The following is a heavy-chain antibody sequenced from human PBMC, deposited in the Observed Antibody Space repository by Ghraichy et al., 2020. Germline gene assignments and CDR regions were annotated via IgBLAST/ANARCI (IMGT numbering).Heavy chain of an antibody. CDR2: IIPIFGTA. CDR3: ARDQGAARLSWFDP. J-gene: IGHJ5*02. Sequence: SVKVSCKASGGTFSSYAISWVRQAPGQGLEWMGGIIPIFGTANYAQKFQGRVTITADESTSTAYMELSSLRSEDTAVYYCARDQGAARLSWFDPWGQGTLVTVSS. CDR1: GGTFSSYA. V-gene: IGHV1-69*13. D-gene: IGHD6-6*01.